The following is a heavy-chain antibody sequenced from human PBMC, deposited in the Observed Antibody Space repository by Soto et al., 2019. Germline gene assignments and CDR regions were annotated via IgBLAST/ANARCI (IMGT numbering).Heavy chain of an antibody. D-gene: IGHD1-7*01. Sequence: PSETLSLTCTVSGGSISSYYWSWIRQPPGKGLEWIGYIYYSGSTNYNPSLKSRLTISVDTSKNQFSLKLSSVTAADTAVYYCARWITGTTDVYFDSWGQGTLVTVSS. CDR1: GGSISSYY. J-gene: IGHJ4*02. CDR2: IYYSGST. V-gene: IGHV4-59*01. CDR3: ARWITGTTDVYFDS.